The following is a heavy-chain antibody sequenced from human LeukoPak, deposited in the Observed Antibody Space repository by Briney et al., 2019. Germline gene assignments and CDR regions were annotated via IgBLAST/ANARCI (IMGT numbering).Heavy chain of an antibody. J-gene: IGHJ4*02. V-gene: IGHV1-8*01. CDR2: MNPNSGNT. CDR3: ARVREQWLGDFDY. CDR1: GYTYTSYD. Sequence: GASVKVSCKASGYTYTSYDINWVRQATGQGLEWMGWMNPNSGNTGYAQKFQGRVTMTRNTSISTAYMELSSLRSEDTAVYYCARVREQWLGDFDYWGQGTLVTVSS. D-gene: IGHD6-19*01.